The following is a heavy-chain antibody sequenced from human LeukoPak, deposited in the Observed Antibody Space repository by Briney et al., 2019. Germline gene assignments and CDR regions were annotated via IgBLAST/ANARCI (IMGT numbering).Heavy chain of an antibody. CDR2: ISGNGYP. CDR3: ARDRTGTTPGAFDI. V-gene: IGHV3-21*04. CDR1: GFTLSSYA. D-gene: IGHD1-1*01. Sequence: PGGSLRLSCAASGFTLSSYAMNWVRQAPGKGLEWVSAISGNGYPYYADSVKGRFTISRDNAKNSLYLQMNSLRAEDTALYYCARDRTGTTPGAFDIWGQGTMVTVSS. J-gene: IGHJ3*02.